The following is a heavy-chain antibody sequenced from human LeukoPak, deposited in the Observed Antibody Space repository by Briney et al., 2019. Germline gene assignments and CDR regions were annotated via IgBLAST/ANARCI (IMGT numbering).Heavy chain of an antibody. D-gene: IGHD3-10*01. V-gene: IGHV4-34*01. J-gene: IGHJ4*02. Sequence: PSETLSLTCAVYGGSFSGYYWSWIRQPPGKGLEWIGEINHSGSTNYNPSLKSRVTISVDTSKNQFSLKLSSVTAADTAVYYCARSGVVRGVPPGYWGQGTLVTVSS. CDR1: GGSFSGYY. CDR2: INHSGST. CDR3: ARSGVVRGVPPGY.